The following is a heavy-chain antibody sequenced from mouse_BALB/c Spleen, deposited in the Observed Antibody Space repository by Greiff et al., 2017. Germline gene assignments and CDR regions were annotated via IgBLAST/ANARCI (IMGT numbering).Heavy chain of an antibody. V-gene: IGHV1S81*02. J-gene: IGHJ2*01. CDR2: INPSNGGT. D-gene: IGHD2-4*01. CDR3: TSGGLRRFDY. CDR1: GYTFTSYY. Sequence: QVQLQQSGAELVKPGASVKLSCKASGYTFTSYYMYWVKQRPGQGLEWIGEINPSNGGTNFNEKFKSKATLTVDKSSSTAYMQLSSLTSEDSAVYYCTSGGLRRFDYWGQGTTLTVSS.